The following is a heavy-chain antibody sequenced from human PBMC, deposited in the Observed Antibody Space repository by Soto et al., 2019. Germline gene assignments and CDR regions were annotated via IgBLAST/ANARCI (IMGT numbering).Heavy chain of an antibody. J-gene: IGHJ6*03. V-gene: IGHV4-34*01. CDR1: GGSFSGYY. D-gene: IGHD3-3*01. Sequence: SETLSLTCAVYGGSFSGYYWSWIRQPQGKGLEWIGEINHSGSTNYNPSLKRRGTISVDTSKNQFPLKLSSVTAADTAVYYCARGHTYDFWSGYYPYYYYMDVWGKGTTVTVSS. CDR3: ARGHTYDFWSGYYPYYYYMDV. CDR2: INHSGST.